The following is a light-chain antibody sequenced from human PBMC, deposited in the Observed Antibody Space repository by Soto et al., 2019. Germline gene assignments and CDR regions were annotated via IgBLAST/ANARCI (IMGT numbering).Light chain of an antibody. Sequence: EIVLTQSPGSLSLSPGERTTLSCRASQSVSSNFLDWYQQKPGQAPRLLIYATSSRAAGIPDRFSGSGSGTDFTLTISRLEPEDFAVYYCQQYGRSGTFGQGTKVDIK. CDR3: QQYGRSGT. CDR2: ATS. V-gene: IGKV3-20*01. J-gene: IGKJ1*01. CDR1: QSVSSNF.